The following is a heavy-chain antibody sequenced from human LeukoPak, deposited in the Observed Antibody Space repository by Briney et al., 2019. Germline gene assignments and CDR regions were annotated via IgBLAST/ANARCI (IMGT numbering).Heavy chain of an antibody. Sequence: GGSLRLSCAASGFTFSSYAMHWVRQAPGKGLEWVAVISYDGSNKYHADSVKGRFTISRDNSKNTLYLQMNSLRAEDTAVYYCARDICGGDCYWDYWGQGTLVTVSS. CDR1: GFTFSSYA. CDR3: ARDICGGDCYWDY. D-gene: IGHD2-21*02. J-gene: IGHJ4*02. V-gene: IGHV3-30*04. CDR2: ISYDGSNK.